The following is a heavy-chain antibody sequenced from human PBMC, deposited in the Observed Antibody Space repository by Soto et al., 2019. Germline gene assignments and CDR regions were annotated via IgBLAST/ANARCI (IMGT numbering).Heavy chain of an antibody. J-gene: IGHJ6*02. CDR2: IIPIFGTA. Sequence: QGQLVQSGAEVKKPGSSVKVSCKASGGTFSSYAISWVRQAPGQGLEWMGGIIPIFGTANYAQKFQGRVTITADESTSTAYMELSSLRSEDTAVYYCARSKRDVVVVVAATDYYYGMDVWGQGTTVTVSS. V-gene: IGHV1-69*01. CDR3: ARSKRDVVVVVAATDYYYGMDV. CDR1: GGTFSSYA. D-gene: IGHD2-15*01.